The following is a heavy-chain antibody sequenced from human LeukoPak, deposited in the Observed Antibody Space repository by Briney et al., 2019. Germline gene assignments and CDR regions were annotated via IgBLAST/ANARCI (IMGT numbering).Heavy chain of an antibody. CDR1: GFTFSSYA. J-gene: IGHJ3*02. CDR2: INGSGGST. V-gene: IGHV3-23*01. Sequence: PGGSLRLSCAASGFTFSSYAMSWVRQPPGKGLEWVSAINGSGGSTYYADSVKGRFTISRDNSKTTLYLQMNSLRGEDTAVYYCAKGRPGYCSSTSSPGDAFDIWGQGTMVTVSS. CDR3: AKGRPGYCSSTSSPGDAFDI. D-gene: IGHD2-2*01.